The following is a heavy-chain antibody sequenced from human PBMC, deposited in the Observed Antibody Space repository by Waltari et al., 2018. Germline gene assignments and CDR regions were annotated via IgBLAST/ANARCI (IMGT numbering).Heavy chain of an antibody. D-gene: IGHD3-3*01. J-gene: IGHJ4*02. CDR2: IYTSGST. V-gene: IGHV4-4*07. CDR1: GGSISSYY. Sequence: QVQLQESGPGLVKPSETLSLTCTVSGGSISSYYWSWIRQPAGKGLEWIGRIYTSGSTNYNPSLKSRFTMSVDTSKNQFSLKLSSVTAADTAVYYCAGDALRFLEWLPPFDYWGQGTLVTVSS. CDR3: AGDALRFLEWLPPFDY.